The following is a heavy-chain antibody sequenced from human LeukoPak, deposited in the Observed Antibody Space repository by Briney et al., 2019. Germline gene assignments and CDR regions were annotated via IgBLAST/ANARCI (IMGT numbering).Heavy chain of an antibody. J-gene: IGHJ4*02. CDR3: AREVPYDSSRYYQSFDY. D-gene: IGHD3-22*01. V-gene: IGHV1-18*01. CDR2: ISGYNGHT. CDR1: GYTFTSYG. Sequence: ASVKVSCKASGYTFTSYGISWVRQAPGQGLEWMGWISGYNGHTNYAQKLQGRVTMTTDTSTSTAYMELRSLRSDDTAVFYCAREVPYDSSRYYQSFDYWGQGTLVTVSS.